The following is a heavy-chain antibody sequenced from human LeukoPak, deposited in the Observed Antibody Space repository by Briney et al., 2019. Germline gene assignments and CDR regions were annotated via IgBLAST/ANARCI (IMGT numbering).Heavy chain of an antibody. D-gene: IGHD6-13*01. CDR1: GFTFSDYT. CDR2: ISGDGGST. CDR3: AKPGSNSSSRTRTEYFQH. V-gene: IGHV3-43*01. Sequence: GGSLRLSCAASGFTFSDYTMHWVRQAPGKGLEWVSLISGDGGSTYYADSVKGRFTISRDNSKNSLYLQMNSLRAEDTAVYYCAKPGSNSSSRTRTEYFQHWGQGTLVTVSS. J-gene: IGHJ1*01.